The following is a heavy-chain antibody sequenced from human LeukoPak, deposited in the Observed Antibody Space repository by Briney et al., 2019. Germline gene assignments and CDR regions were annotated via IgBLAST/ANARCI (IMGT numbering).Heavy chain of an antibody. V-gene: IGHV3-53*01. Sequence: GGSLRLSCAASGFTVSSNYMSWVRQAPGKGLEWVSVIYSGGSTYYADSVKGRLTISRDNSKNTLCLQMNSLRAEDTAVYYCVATMVRGVITGMDVWGKGTTVTVSS. D-gene: IGHD3-10*01. J-gene: IGHJ6*04. CDR3: VATMVRGVITGMDV. CDR1: GFTVSSNY. CDR2: IYSGGST.